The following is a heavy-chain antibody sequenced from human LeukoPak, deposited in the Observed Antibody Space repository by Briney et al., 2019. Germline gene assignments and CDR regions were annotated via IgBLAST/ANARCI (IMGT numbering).Heavy chain of an antibody. J-gene: IGHJ4*02. Sequence: GGSLRLSCAASGFTFSSYGMHWVRPPPGKGLEWVSSIFPSGGEIHYADSVRGRFTISRDNSKSTLSLQMNSLRAEDTAIYYCATYRQVLLPFESWGQGTLVTVSS. CDR3: ATYRQVLLPFES. D-gene: IGHD2-8*02. V-gene: IGHV3-23*01. CDR2: IFPSGGEI. CDR1: GFTFSSYG.